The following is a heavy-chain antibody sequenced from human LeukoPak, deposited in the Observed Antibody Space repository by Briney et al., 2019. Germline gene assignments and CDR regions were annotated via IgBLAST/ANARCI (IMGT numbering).Heavy chain of an antibody. J-gene: IGHJ5*02. D-gene: IGHD2-2*01. V-gene: IGHV4-39*07. CDR2: VYYSGST. CDR3: ARGASSFDP. Sequence: SETLSLTCSVSGGSISTSSYYWGWIRQPPGKGLEWIGIVYYSGSTYYNPSLKSRVTISVDTSKNQFSLKLSSVTAADTAVYYCARGASSFDPWGQGTLVTVSS. CDR1: GGSISTSSYY.